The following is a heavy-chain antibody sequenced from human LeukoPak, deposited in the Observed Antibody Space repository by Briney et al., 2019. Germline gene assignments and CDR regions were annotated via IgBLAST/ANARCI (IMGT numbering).Heavy chain of an antibody. J-gene: IGHJ4*02. CDR3: AKDIESTQNTVTHFDY. V-gene: IGHV3-7*03. CDR2: IKQEGSEK. D-gene: IGHD4-17*01. CDR1: GFNFRSYW. Sequence: PGGSLRLSCAASGFNFRSYWMSWVRQAPGMGLEWVAHIKQEGSEKYYVDSVKGRFTISRDNAKNPLYLQMNSLRAEDTALYYCAKDIESTQNTVTHFDYWGQGTLVTVSS.